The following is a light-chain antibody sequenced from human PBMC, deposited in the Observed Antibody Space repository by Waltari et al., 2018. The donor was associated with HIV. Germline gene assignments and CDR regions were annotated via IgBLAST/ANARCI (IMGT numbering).Light chain of an antibody. CDR1: HSVNSY. CDR2: DAS. CDR3: QQHSNWPLIT. J-gene: IGKJ3*01. Sequence: VLTQYQVTLSASPGERVTLSCRPSHSVNSYFSWYQQKPGQAPRLLIYDASKSATGIPARFSGTGSGTDFTLTISSLEPEDFAVYFCQQHSNWPLITFGPGSTVDV. V-gene: IGKV3-11*01.